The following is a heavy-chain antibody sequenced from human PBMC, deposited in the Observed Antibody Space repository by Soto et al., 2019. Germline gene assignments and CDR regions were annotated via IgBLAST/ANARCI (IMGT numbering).Heavy chain of an antibody. CDR3: ARDPTPSIGGDNCFDP. V-gene: IGHV3-33*01. D-gene: IGHD3-3*01. Sequence: QVQLVESGGGVVQPGRSLRLSCAASGFTFSSYGMHWVRQAPGKGLEWVAVIWYDGSNKYYADSVKGRFTISRDNSKNTLYLQMNSLRAEDTAVYYCARDPTPSIGGDNCFDPWGQGTLVTVSS. CDR2: IWYDGSNK. J-gene: IGHJ5*02. CDR1: GFTFSSYG.